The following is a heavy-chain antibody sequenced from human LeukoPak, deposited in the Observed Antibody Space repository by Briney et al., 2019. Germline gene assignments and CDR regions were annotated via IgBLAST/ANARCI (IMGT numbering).Heavy chain of an antibody. CDR3: ARGGIVVPALDY. V-gene: IGHV4-34*01. CDR2: INHSGST. D-gene: IGHD2-2*01. Sequence: SETLSLTCTVSGGSISSYYWSWIRQPPGKGLEWIGEINHSGSTNYNPSLKSRVTISVDTSKNQFSLKLSSVTAADTAVYYCARGGIVVPALDYWGQGTLVTVSS. CDR1: GGSISSYY. J-gene: IGHJ4*02.